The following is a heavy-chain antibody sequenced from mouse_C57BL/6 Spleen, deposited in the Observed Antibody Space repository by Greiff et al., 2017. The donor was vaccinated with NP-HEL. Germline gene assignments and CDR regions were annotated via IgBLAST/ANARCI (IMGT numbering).Heavy chain of an antibody. CDR3: AGASSRFAY. D-gene: IGHD1-1*01. CDR2: IDPSDSYT. Sequence: VQLQQPGAELVKPGASVKLSCKASGYTFTSYWMQWVKQRPGQGLEWIGEIDPSDSYTNYTQKFKGKATLTVDTSSSTAYMQLSSLTSEDSAVYYCAGASSRFAYWGQGTLVTVSA. V-gene: IGHV1-50*01. CDR1: GYTFTSYW. J-gene: IGHJ3*01.